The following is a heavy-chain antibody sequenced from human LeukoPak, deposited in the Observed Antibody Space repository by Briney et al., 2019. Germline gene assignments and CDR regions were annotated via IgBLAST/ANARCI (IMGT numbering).Heavy chain of an antibody. CDR2: LTGSGGST. D-gene: IGHD3-16*02. Sequence: GGSLRLSCAASGFTFSSSSMSWVRQAPGKGLEWVSALTGSGGSTYYADSVKGRFTISRDNSKNTLYLQMNSLRPEDTAVYYCAKGGLGESSLNNFDYWGQGTLVTVSS. J-gene: IGHJ4*02. CDR3: AKGGLGESSLNNFDY. V-gene: IGHV3-23*01. CDR1: GFTFSSSS.